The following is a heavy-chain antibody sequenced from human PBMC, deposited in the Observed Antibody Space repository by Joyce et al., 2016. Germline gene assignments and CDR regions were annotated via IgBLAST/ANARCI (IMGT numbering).Heavy chain of an antibody. V-gene: IGHV3-30*03. J-gene: IGHJ6*02. Sequence: QVQLVESGGGVVQPGRSLRFSCVASGFTFSNYGMDWVRLAPGKGLEWVAVISYDGSSTHDGDSVKGRFTISRDNSNNTLDLQVDNLKPEDTAVYYCARDLDPFNRRFYYYYGMDVWGQGTPVAVS. CDR2: ISYDGSST. CDR3: ARDLDPFNRRFYYYYGMDV. CDR1: GFTFSNYG. D-gene: IGHD3-16*01.